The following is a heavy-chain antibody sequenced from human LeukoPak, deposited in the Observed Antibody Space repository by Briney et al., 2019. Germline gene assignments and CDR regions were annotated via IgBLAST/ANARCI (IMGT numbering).Heavy chain of an antibody. Sequence: PGGSLRLSCAASGFTFNSYAMSWVRQTPGKGPEWVSGISDSGGSTNYADSVKGRFTISRDNSRKTLYLQMNSLRAEDTAVYYCARDLLDGGTGDYFFDYWGQGTLVSVSS. V-gene: IGHV3-23*01. J-gene: IGHJ4*02. CDR3: ARDLLDGGTGDYFFDY. D-gene: IGHD2-21*02. CDR1: GFTFNSYA. CDR2: ISDSGGST.